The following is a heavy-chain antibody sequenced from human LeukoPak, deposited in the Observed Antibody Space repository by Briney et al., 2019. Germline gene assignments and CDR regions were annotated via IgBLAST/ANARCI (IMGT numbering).Heavy chain of an antibody. CDR3: ARSNYMEAFDI. D-gene: IGHD3-10*01. J-gene: IGHJ3*02. CDR1: GFTFSNYA. Sequence: PGGSLRLSCAASGFTFSNYAMSWVRQAPGKGLEWVSVIIGSGDTTYYAGSVKGRFTISRDNSKNTLYLQMNSLRAEDTAVYYCARSNYMEAFDIWGQGTMVTVSS. V-gene: IGHV3-23*01. CDR2: IIGSGDTT.